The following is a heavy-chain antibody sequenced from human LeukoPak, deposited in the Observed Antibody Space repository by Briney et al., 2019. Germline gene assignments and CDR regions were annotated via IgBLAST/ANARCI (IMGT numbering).Heavy chain of an antibody. D-gene: IGHD3-22*01. CDR1: GFTFSSYS. CDR2: ISSSSSYI. V-gene: IGHV3-21*01. J-gene: IGHJ3*02. CDR3: ARAPPNYYDSSAFDAFDI. Sequence: PGGSLRLSCAASGFTFSSYSMNWVRQAPGKGLEWVSSISSSSSYIYYADSVKGRFTISRDNAKNSLYLQMNSLRAEDTAVYYCARAPPNYYDSSAFDAFDIWGQGTMVTVSS.